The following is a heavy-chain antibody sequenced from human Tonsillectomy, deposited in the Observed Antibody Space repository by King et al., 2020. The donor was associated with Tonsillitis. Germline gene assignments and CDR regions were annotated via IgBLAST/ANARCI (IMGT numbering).Heavy chain of an antibody. CDR2: IDPNSGDT. Sequence: VQLVQSGAEVKKPGASVKVSCKASGYTFTDYYIHWLRQAPGQGLEWMGWIDPNSGDTNYALNFQGGVSMTRDTSINTAYMDLSSLSSDDTAVYYCARDLLEAVAVYFFAYWGQGTLVTVSS. J-gene: IGHJ4*02. CDR1: GYTFTDYY. CDR3: ARDLLEAVAVYFFAY. V-gene: IGHV1-2*02. D-gene: IGHD6-19*01.